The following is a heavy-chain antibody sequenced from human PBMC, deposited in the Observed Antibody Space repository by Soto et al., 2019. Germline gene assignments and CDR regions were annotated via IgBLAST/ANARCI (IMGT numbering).Heavy chain of an antibody. CDR1: GGSISTSNYY. J-gene: IGHJ4*02. V-gene: IGHV4-39*01. D-gene: IGHD2-21*02. Sequence: PSETLSLTCTVSGGSISTSNYYWGWVRQPPGEGLDWIGNIYYSGTTYYNPSLKSRVTISVDTSKNQFSLKLNSVTAADTAVYYCATFVVPASRKTDFDLWGQGNMVTVYS. CDR3: ATFVVPASRKTDFDL. CDR2: IYYSGTT.